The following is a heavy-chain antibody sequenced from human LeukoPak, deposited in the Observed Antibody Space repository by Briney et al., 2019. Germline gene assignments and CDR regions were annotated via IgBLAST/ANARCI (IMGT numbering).Heavy chain of an antibody. CDR3: ARGSPFRERVHAETKPGIAAAGSLYFDY. Sequence: SETLSLTCAVYGGSFSGYYWSWIRQPPGKGLEWIGEINHSGSTNYNPSLKSRVTISVDTSKNQFSLKLSSVTAADTAVYYCARGSPFRERVHAETKPGIAAAGSLYFDYWGQGTLVTVSS. J-gene: IGHJ4*02. CDR2: INHSGST. CDR1: GGSFSGYY. V-gene: IGHV4-34*01. D-gene: IGHD6-13*01.